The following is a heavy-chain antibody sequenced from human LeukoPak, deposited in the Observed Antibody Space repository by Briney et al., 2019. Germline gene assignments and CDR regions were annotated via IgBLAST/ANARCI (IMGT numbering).Heavy chain of an antibody. CDR2: IKEDGTAR. CDR3: ARGIGL. V-gene: IGHV3-7*01. Sequence: PGGSLRLSCAASGFTLRGFWMAWVRQAPGKGLEWVAHIKEDGTARYYVDSVKGRFTISKDDVKNSLYLQMNRLRVEDTAVYYCARGIGLWGQGTLVTVSS. CDR1: GFTLRGFW. J-gene: IGHJ4*02. D-gene: IGHD2-21*01.